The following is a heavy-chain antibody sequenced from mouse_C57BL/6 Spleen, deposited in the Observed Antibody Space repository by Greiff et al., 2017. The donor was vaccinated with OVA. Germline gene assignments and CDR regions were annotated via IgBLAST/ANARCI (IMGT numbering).Heavy chain of an antibody. CDR1: GYTFTSYW. D-gene: IGHD1-1*01. CDR2: IHPNSGST. V-gene: IGHV1-64*01. CDR3: ARRDYYGTGFAY. J-gene: IGHJ3*01. Sequence: VQLQQPGAELVKPGASVKLSCKASGYTFTSYWMHWVKQRPGQGLEWIGMIHPNSGSTNSNEKFKSKATLTVDKSSSPAYMQLHSLTSEDSAGYDSARRDYYGTGFAYWGQGTLVTVSA.